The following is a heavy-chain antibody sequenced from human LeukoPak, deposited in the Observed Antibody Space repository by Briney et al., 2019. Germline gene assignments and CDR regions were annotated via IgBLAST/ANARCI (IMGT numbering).Heavy chain of an antibody. CDR2: INHSGST. CDR1: GKSFSGYY. Sequence: PSETLSLTCTVYGKSFSGYYWTCIRQSPGKGLEWIGEINHSGSTNYNPSLKSRVSISIDTSKNHLSLKLSSVTAADTAVYYCARDRARTYYYDSSGYSYGMDVWGQGTTVTVSS. D-gene: IGHD3-22*01. CDR3: ARDRARTYYYDSSGYSYGMDV. J-gene: IGHJ6*02. V-gene: IGHV4-34*01.